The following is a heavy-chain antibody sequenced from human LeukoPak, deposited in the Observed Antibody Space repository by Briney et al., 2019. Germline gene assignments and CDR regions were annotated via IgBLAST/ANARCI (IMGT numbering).Heavy chain of an antibody. Sequence: SETLSLTCTVSGGSISSSSYYWGWIRQPPGKGLEWIGSIYYSGSTYYNPSLKSRVTISVDTSKNQFSLKLSSVTAADTAVYYCARDKPSPYWGQGTLVTVSS. V-gene: IGHV4-39*07. CDR3: ARDKPSPY. J-gene: IGHJ4*02. CDR2: IYYSGST. CDR1: GGSISSSSYY.